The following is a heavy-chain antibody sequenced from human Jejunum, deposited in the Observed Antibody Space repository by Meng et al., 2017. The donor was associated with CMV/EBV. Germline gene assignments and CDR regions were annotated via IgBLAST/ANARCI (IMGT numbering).Heavy chain of an antibody. CDR1: GYIFTDYY. V-gene: IGHV1-46*01. J-gene: IGHJ4*02. CDR3: ARGAEPKFVSYFDS. CDR2: IIPSGGAT. D-gene: IGHD1-26*01. Sequence: QVQLVQSGAGVKPPGASVKVSCKASGYIFTDYYIHWVRQAPGQGLEWMGLIIPSGGATTYVQSFQGRVTMTRDTSTGTLYMELSSLRSEDTAIYYCARGAEPKFVSYFDSWGQGTLVTVSS.